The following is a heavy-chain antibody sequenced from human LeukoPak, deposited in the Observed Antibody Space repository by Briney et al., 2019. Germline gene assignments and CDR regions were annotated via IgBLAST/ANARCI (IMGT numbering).Heavy chain of an antibody. V-gene: IGHV4-38-2*02. Sequence: SETLSLTCTVSRYSISSGYYWGWIRQPPGQGLEWIGSIYRSGSTYYNSSLKSRVTISVDTSKNQFSLKLSSVTAADTAVYYCAPHRSLRDYFDYWGQGTLVTVSS. CDR2: IYRSGST. D-gene: IGHD3-16*02. CDR3: APHRSLRDYFDY. J-gene: IGHJ4*02. CDR1: RYSISSGYY.